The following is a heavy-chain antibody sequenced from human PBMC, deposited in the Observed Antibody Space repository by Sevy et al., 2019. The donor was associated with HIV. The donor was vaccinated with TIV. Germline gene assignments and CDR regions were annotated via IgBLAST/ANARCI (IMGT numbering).Heavy chain of an antibody. Sequence: SETLSLTCNVSGGSISSSRHYWGWIRQSPGKSLECIGSRFYSGCAYYNPSIQSRVTMSVDTSKNQFSLNVNSVTAADTAVYYCARHPLGNGFDLWGQGILVTVSS. J-gene: IGHJ5*02. D-gene: IGHD3-16*01. CDR1: GGSISSSRHY. V-gene: IGHV4-39*01. CDR3: ARHPLGNGFDL. CDR2: RFYSGCA.